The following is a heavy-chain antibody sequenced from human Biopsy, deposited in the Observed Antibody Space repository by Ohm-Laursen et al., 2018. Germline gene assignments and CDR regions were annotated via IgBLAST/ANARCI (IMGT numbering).Heavy chain of an antibody. J-gene: IGHJ5*01. D-gene: IGHD2-8*02. V-gene: IGHV3-23*01. Sequence: SLRLSCAASGSTFSRYAMSWVRHAQGKGLEWVSASSGSGRTYYADYVKRRFTISRDNSKNTLFLQLSSLRAEDTAVYHCANDRDLNLLAWFDPWGQGTLVTVSS. CDR3: ANDRDLNLLAWFDP. CDR2: SSGSGRT. CDR1: GSTFSRYA.